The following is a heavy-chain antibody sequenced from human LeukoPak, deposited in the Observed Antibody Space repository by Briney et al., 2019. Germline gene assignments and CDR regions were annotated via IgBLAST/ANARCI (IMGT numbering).Heavy chain of an antibody. V-gene: IGHV3-23*01. CDR1: GFTFSNYA. CDR3: AKDHLPPFCSSGVCYTLTH. D-gene: IGHD2-8*02. CDR2: ISASGRST. Sequence: GGSLRLSCAASGFTFSNYAMGWVRQSPGKGLEWVSSISASGRSTYYADSAKGRFTISRDKSRDTLYLQMNSLRAEDTAVYSCAKDHLPPFCSSGVCYTLTHWGQGTLVTVSS. J-gene: IGHJ1*01.